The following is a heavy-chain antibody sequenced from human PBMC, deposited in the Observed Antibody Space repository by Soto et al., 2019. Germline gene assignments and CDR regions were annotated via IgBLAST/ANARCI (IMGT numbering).Heavy chain of an antibody. Sequence: GGSLRLSCAASGFTVSNNYMSWVRQAQGKGLEWVSVIYSGDTTYYADSVKGRFTISRDNSKNTLYLQMNSLRAEDTAVYYCARDLGYSYARDYWGQGTLVTSPQ. CDR2: IYSGDTT. J-gene: IGHJ4*02. V-gene: IGHV3-53*01. CDR1: GFTVSNNY. D-gene: IGHD5-18*01. CDR3: ARDLGYSYARDY.